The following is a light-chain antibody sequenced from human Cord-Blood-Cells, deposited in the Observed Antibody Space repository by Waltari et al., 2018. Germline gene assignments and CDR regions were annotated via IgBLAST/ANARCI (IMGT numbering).Light chain of an antibody. CDR3: AAWDDSLNGPV. CDR2: SNN. Sequence: QSVMTQPPSASGTPGKSVTISCSGSSSNIGSNTVNCYQQNTGTAPKLLIYSNNQRPSGVPDRFSGSKSGSSASLAISGLQYEDEADYYCAAWDDSLNGPVFGGGTKLTVL. J-gene: IGLJ3*02. V-gene: IGLV1-44*01. CDR1: SSNIGSNT.